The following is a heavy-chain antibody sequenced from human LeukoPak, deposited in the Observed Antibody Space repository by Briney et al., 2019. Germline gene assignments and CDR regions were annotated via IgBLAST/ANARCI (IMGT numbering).Heavy chain of an antibody. V-gene: IGHV3-21*01. CDR1: GFTFSNYA. J-gene: IGHJ4*02. CDR3: ARGLFGVINPADY. CDR2: ISSSGTYL. Sequence: GGSLRLSCAASGFTFSNYAMHWVRQALGKGLEWVSSISSSGTYLYYADSVKGRFTISRDNAKDSQYLQMNSLRVEDTAVYFCARGLFGVINPADYWGQGTLVTVSS. D-gene: IGHD3-3*01.